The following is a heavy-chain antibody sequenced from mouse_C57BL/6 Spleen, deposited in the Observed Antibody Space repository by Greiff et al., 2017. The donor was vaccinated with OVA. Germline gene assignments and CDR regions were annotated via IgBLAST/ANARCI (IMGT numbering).Heavy chain of an antibody. D-gene: IGHD4-1*01. J-gene: IGHJ2*01. Sequence: VQLQQSGAELVMPGASVKLSCKASGYTFTSYWMHWVKQRPGQGLEWFGEIDPSDSYTNYNQKCKGKSTLTVDKSSSTAYMQLSSLTSEDSAVYYCARRLGDYWGQGTTLTVSS. CDR2: IDPSDSYT. CDR3: ARRLGDY. CDR1: GYTFTSYW. V-gene: IGHV1-69*01.